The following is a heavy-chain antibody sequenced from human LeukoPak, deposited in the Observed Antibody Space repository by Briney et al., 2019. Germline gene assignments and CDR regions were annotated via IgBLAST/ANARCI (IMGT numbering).Heavy chain of an antibody. CDR2: INSDGSEG. V-gene: IGHV3-7*03. Sequence: GGSLRLSCAVSGFTFSGFWMSWSRQAPGKGLEWVASINSDGSEGYYADVVKGRFTISRDNAKNSLYLQINSLRAEDTAVYYCAKDFYDNSGSRYDYWGQGALVTVSS. CDR1: GFTFSGFW. CDR3: AKDFYDNSGSRYDY. D-gene: IGHD3-22*01. J-gene: IGHJ4*02.